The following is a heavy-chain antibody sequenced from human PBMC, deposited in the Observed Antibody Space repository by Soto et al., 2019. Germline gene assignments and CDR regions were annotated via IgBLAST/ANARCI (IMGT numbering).Heavy chain of an antibody. J-gene: IGHJ4*02. CDR2: ISSSSRYI. V-gene: IGHV3-21*01. D-gene: IGHD6-13*01. CDR3: ARDSAIRAVVGTCFDS. Sequence: GGSLRLSCAASGFTFSNYFMNWVRQAPGKGLEWVSSISSSSRYIYYADSVKGRFTISRDNAENSLYLQMSSLRAEDTAAYYCARDSAIRAVVGTCFDSWGQGTLVTVSS. CDR1: GFTFSNYF.